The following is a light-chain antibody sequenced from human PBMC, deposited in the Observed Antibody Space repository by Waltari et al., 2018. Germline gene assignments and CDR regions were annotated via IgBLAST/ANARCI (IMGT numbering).Light chain of an antibody. CDR2: DAS. V-gene: IGKV3-11*01. CDR1: QSVSSY. CDR3: QQRSNWPPT. J-gene: IGKJ4*01. Sequence: EIVLTQSPATLSWSPGERATLPCRASQSVSSYLAWYQQKPGQAPRLLIYDASNRATGIPARFSGSGSWTDFTLTISSLEPEDFAVYYCQQRSNWPPTFGGGTKVEIK.